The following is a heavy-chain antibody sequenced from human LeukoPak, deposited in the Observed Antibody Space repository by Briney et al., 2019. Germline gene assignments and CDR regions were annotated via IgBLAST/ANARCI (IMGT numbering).Heavy chain of an antibody. CDR1: GSTFTGNY. V-gene: IGHV1-2*02. CDR2: INPNSGGT. CDR3: ARDGLNNWFDP. Sequence: ASVKVSCKASGSTFTGNYIHWVRQAPGHGLEWMGWINPNSGGTNYAQKFQGRVTMTRDTSISTAYMELSRLRSDDTAVYYCARDGLNNWFDPWGQGTLVTVSS. J-gene: IGHJ5*02.